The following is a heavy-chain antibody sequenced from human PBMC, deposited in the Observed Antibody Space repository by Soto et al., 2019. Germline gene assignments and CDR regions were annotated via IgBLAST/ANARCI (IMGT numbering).Heavy chain of an antibody. Sequence: GGSLRLSCAASGFTFSSYGIHWVRQAPGKGLEWVAVIRYDGSKEYTADSVRGRFTSSRDNSKSTAYLQMNSLRVEDTAVYFCARHPRASVEYLDYWGQGTLVTVSS. J-gene: IGHJ4*02. D-gene: IGHD6-19*01. V-gene: IGHV3-33*01. CDR3: ARHPRASVEYLDY. CDR1: GFTFSSYG. CDR2: IRYDGSKE.